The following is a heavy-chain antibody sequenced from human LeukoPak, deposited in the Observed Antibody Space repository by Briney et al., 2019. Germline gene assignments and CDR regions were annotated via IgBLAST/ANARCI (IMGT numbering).Heavy chain of an antibody. D-gene: IGHD2-21*01. V-gene: IGHV3-30*04. J-gene: IGHJ4*02. CDR3: ARGYCGGDCLDY. Sequence: PGRSLRLSCAASGFTFSSYAMHWVRQAPGKGLEWVAVISYDGSNKYPADSVKGRFTISRDNSKNTLYLQMNSLRAEDTAVYYCARGYCGGDCLDYWGQGTLVTVSS. CDR1: GFTFSSYA. CDR2: ISYDGSNK.